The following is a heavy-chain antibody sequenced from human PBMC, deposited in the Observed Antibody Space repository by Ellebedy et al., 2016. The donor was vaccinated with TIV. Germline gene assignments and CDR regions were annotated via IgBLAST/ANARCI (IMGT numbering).Heavy chain of an antibody. CDR2: ILGRDGTT. J-gene: IGHJ4*02. CDR1: GFPFSTFD. V-gene: IGHV3-23*01. Sequence: GESLKISXVASGFPFSTFDMSWVRQAPGKGLEWVSVILGRDGTTHTADSVKGRFTIFKDNSKNTLYLQMNSLRAEDTATYHCTKGAWLDSWGQGTLVTVSS. CDR3: TKGAWLDS.